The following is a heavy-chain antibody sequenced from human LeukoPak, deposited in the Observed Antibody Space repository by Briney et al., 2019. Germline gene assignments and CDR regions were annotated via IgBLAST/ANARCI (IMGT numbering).Heavy chain of an antibody. CDR3: ARHPSSSYGSGSFSDY. V-gene: IGHV4-59*08. D-gene: IGHD3-10*01. J-gene: IGHJ4*02. CDR2: INYSGST. CDR1: GGSISSYY. Sequence: SDTLSLTCTVSGGSISSYYWSWIRQPPGKGLEGMGYINYSGSTNYNPSLKSRVTISVDTSKNQFSLKLSSVTASDTAVYYCARHPSSSYGSGSFSDYWGQGTLVTVSS.